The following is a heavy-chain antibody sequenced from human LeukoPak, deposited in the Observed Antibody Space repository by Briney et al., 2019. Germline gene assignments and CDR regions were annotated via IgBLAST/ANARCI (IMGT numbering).Heavy chain of an antibody. CDR3: AHCNYYDSSGPLDY. J-gene: IGHJ4*02. V-gene: IGHV2-5*02. CDR2: IYWDDDK. CDR1: GFSLSTSGVG. D-gene: IGHD3-22*01. Sequence: SGPTLVKPTQTLTLTCTFSGFSLSTSGVGVGWIRQPPGKALEWLALIYWDDDKRYSPSLKSRLTITKDTSKNQVVLTMTNMDPVDTATYYCAHCNYYDSSGPLDYWGQGTLVTVSS.